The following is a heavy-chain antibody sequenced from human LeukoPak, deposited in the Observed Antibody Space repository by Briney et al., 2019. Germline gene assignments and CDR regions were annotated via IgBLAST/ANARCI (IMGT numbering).Heavy chain of an antibody. V-gene: IGHV1-18*01. CDR3: ARVGLDATPFDF. CDR2: ISTCNGNT. Sequence: ASVKVSCKASGYTFTSYGIAWVRQAPGQGLEWMGWISTCNGNTNFAQKLQDRVTLTTDTSTSTTYMELRSLTSDDTAVYYCARVGLDATPFDFWGQGTLVSVSS. CDR1: GYTFTSYG. D-gene: IGHD3/OR15-3a*01. J-gene: IGHJ4*02.